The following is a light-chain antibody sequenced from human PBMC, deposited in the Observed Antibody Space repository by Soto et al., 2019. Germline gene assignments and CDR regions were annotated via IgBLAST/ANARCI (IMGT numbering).Light chain of an antibody. CDR2: DAS. Sequence: EIVLTQSLATLSLSPGERATLSCRASQSVSSLLAWYQQKPGQAPRLLIYDASNRATGIPARFSGSGSGTDFNLTISSLEPEDFAIYYCHQRSNWPPSFGPGTTGDI. CDR1: QSVSSL. CDR3: HQRSNWPPS. J-gene: IGKJ3*01. V-gene: IGKV3-11*01.